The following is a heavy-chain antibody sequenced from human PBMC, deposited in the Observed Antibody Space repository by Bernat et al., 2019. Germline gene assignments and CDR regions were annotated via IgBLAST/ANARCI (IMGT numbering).Heavy chain of an antibody. CDR1: GFSFSSHC. D-gene: IGHD2-2*01. Sequence: EVQLVESGGGLVQPGGSLRLSCAASGFSFSSHCMSWVRQAPGKGLEWVANIKQDGSEQNMVDTVKGRITNSRDNAQNSLNLQMTSPRADETAVYYCARGRDCTSSSCYYDLNWFDPWGQGTLVTVSS. V-gene: IGHV3-7*03. CDR2: IKQDGSEQ. CDR3: ARGRDCTSSSCYYDLNWFDP. J-gene: IGHJ5*02.